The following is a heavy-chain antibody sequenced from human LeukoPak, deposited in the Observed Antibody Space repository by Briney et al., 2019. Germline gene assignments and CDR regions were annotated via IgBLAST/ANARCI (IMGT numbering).Heavy chain of an antibody. CDR2: IYYSGST. V-gene: IGHV4-39*07. CDR1: GGSISSSSYY. Sequence: SETLSLTCTVSGGSISSSSYYWGWIRQPPGKGLEWIGSIYYSGSTHYNPSLKSRVTISVDRSKNQFSLKLSSVTAADTAVYYCARVVGATSRAHFDYWGQGTLVTVSS. CDR3: ARVVGATSRAHFDY. D-gene: IGHD1-26*01. J-gene: IGHJ4*02.